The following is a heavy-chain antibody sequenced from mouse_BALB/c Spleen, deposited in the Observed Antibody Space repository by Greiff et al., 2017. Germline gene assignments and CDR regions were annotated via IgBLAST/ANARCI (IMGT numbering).Heavy chain of an antibody. CDR2: ISNGGGST. V-gene: IGHV5-12-2*01. J-gene: IGHJ3*01. CDR3: ARHDGNLWFAY. Sequence: EVQGVESGGGLVQPGGSLKLSCAASGFTFSSYTMSWVRQTPEKRLEWVAYISNGGGSTYYPDTVKGRFTISRDNAKNTLYLQMSSLKSEDTAMYYCARHDGNLWFAYWGQGTLVTVSA. CDR1: GFTFSSYT. D-gene: IGHD2-1*01.